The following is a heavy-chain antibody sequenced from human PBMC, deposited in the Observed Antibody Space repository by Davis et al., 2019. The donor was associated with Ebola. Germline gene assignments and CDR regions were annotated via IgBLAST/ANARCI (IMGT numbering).Heavy chain of an antibody. J-gene: IGHJ5*01. Sequence: SETLSLTCAVYGGSFSGYYWSWIRQPPGKGLEWIGEINHSGSTNYNLSLKSRVTISVDTSKNQFSLKLNSVTAADTAVFYCARSNYGSGSYDSWGQGALVTVSS. D-gene: IGHD3-10*01. V-gene: IGHV4-34*01. CDR3: ARSNYGSGSYDS. CDR1: GGSFSGYY. CDR2: INHSGST.